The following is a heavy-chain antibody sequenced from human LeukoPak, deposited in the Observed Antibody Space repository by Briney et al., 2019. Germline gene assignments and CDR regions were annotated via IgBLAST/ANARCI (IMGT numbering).Heavy chain of an antibody. J-gene: IGHJ4*02. CDR2: IYYSGST. D-gene: IGHD6-13*01. CDR3: ARVTGYMTEDYFDY. Sequence: SETLSLTCTVSGGSINSYYWSWIRQPPGKGLEWIGYIYYSGSTNYNPSLKSRVSISVDTSKNQFSLRLSSVTAADTAVYYCARVTGYMTEDYFDYWGQGTLITVSS. V-gene: IGHV4-59*01. CDR1: GGSINSYY.